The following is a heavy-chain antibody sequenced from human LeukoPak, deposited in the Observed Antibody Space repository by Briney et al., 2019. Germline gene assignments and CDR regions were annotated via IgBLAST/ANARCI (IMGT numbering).Heavy chain of an antibody. J-gene: IGHJ4*02. CDR3: ARVHCSSTSCLSPGY. D-gene: IGHD2-2*01. V-gene: IGHV1-2*02. CDR1: GYTFTGYY. Sequence: ASVKVSCKASGYTFTGYYMHWVRQAPGQGLEWMGWINPNSGGTNYAQKFQGRVTMTRDTSISTAYMELSRLRSDDTAVYYCARVHCSSTSCLSPGYWGQGTLVTVSS. CDR2: INPNSGGT.